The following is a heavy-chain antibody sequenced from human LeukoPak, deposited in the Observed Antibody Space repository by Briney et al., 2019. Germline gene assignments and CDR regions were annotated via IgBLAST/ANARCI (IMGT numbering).Heavy chain of an antibody. CDR1: GFTFGDYP. D-gene: IGHD2-2*01. V-gene: IGHV3-49*04. CDR3: SRVDIIVVAGTLIDYLDY. J-gene: IGHJ4*02. CDR2: IRSRAYGGTT. Sequence: GRSLRLSCITSGFTFGDYPMSWVRQAPGKGLEWVGFIRSRAYGGTTEYAASLKGRFTISRDDSKSIAYLQMNSLKTEDTAIYYCSRVDIIVVAGTLIDYLDYWGQGTLVTVSS.